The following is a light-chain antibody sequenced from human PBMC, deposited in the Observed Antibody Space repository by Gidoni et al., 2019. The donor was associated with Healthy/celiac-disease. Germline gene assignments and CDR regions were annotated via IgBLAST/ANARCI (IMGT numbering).Light chain of an antibody. J-gene: IGKJ1*01. CDR2: GAS. Sequence: MAMTQSPATLSVFPGERATISCRASQSVSSNLAWYQQKPGQAPRLLIYGASTRDTGIPARFSGSGSGTEFTLTISSLQSEDFAVYYCQQYNNWSGTFGQGTKVEIK. V-gene: IGKV3-15*01. CDR1: QSVSSN. CDR3: QQYNNWSGT.